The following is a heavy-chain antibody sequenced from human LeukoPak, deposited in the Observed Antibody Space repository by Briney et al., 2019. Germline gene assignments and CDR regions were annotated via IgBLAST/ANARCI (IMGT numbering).Heavy chain of an antibody. CDR1: GFTFSDYY. CDR2: ISGSGSTV. CDR3: AREGRFHDSSGYSVNWYFDL. Sequence: GGSLRLSCAASGFTFSDYYMSWIRQAPGKGLEWVSYISGSGSTVYYAASVRGRFTISRDNAKNSLFLQMNSLRAEDTAVYYCAREGRFHDSSGYSVNWYFDLWGRGTLVTVSS. D-gene: IGHD3-22*01. J-gene: IGHJ2*01. V-gene: IGHV3-11*01.